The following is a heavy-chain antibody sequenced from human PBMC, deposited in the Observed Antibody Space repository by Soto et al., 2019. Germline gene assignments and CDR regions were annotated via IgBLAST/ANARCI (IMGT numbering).Heavy chain of an antibody. CDR1: GFTVNAYA. J-gene: IGHJ4*02. V-gene: IGHV3-23*01. CDR3: KRVASDYINSVDN. CDR2: IGGSGGNR. D-gene: IGHD4-4*01. Sequence: EVQLLESGGGLVQPGGSLRLSCAASGFTVNAYAMTRVRQAPGKGLEWVSAIGGSGGNRYYADSVRGRFTISRDNSKDTVDLQMNSLRVEDTAVYYCKRVASDYINSVDNWGQGIMVTVSS.